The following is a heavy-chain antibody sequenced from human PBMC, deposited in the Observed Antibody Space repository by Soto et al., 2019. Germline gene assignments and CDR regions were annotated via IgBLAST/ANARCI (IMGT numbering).Heavy chain of an antibody. CDR3: ARQDRYYYDSSGYYDGDAFDI. D-gene: IGHD3-22*01. Sequence: TLSFTCTDSGGSIPSSSYYWDWIRQPPGKGLEWIGSIYYSGSTYYNPSLKSRVTISVDTSKNQFSLKLSSVTAADTAVYYCARQDRYYYDSSGYYDGDAFDIWGQGTMVT. CDR2: IYYSGST. J-gene: IGHJ3*02. CDR1: GGSIPSSSYY. V-gene: IGHV4-39*01.